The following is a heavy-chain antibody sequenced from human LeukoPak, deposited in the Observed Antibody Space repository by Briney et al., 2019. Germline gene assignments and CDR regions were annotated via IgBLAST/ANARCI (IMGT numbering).Heavy chain of an antibody. CDR2: IYTSGST. J-gene: IGHJ4*02. CDR3: ARGLWFGDENPPYFDY. V-gene: IGHV4-4*07. Sequence: SETLSLTCTVSGGSISSYYWSWIRQPAGKGLEWIGRIYTSGSTNYNPSLESRVTMSVDTSKNQFSLKLSSVTAADTAVYYCARGLWFGDENPPYFDYWGQGILVTVSS. CDR1: GGSISSYY. D-gene: IGHD3-10*01.